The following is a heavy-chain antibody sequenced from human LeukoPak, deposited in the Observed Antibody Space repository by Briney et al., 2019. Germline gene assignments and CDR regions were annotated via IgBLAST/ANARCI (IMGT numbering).Heavy chain of an antibody. CDR3: ARDLINYGSGSYFNLLGNY. CDR2: INPNSGGT. V-gene: IGHV1-2*02. D-gene: IGHD3-10*01. CDR1: GYTFTSYG. J-gene: IGHJ4*02. Sequence: ASVKVSCKASGYTFTSYGISWVRQAPGQGLEWMGWINPNSGGTNYAQKFQGRVTMTRDTSISTAYMELSRLRSDDTAVYYCARDLINYGSGSYFNLLGNYWGQGTLVTVSS.